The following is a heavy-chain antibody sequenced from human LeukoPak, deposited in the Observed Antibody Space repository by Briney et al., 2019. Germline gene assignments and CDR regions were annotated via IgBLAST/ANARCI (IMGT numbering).Heavy chain of an antibody. Sequence: ASVKVSCKASGYTFTVYYMHWVRQAPGQGREWMGWISGYNGNTNYAQKLQGRVTLTTDTSTSTAYMELWSRRCDDTAVYYCARDPSIAAAGLYNYYGMDVWGQGTTVTVSS. CDR2: ISGYNGNT. CDR1: GYTFTVYY. J-gene: IGHJ6*02. D-gene: IGHD6-13*01. CDR3: ARDPSIAAAGLYNYYGMDV. V-gene: IGHV1-18*04.